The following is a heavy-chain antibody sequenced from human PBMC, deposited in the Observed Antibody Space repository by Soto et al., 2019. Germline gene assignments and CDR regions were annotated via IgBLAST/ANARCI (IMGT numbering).Heavy chain of an antibody. CDR1: GFTFDDYA. CDR3: AKDFRYTVAGVDY. D-gene: IGHD6-19*01. J-gene: IGHJ4*02. CDR2: ITWNSDNI. V-gene: IGHV3-9*01. Sequence: GGSLRLSCAASGFTFDDYAMHWVRQAPGKGLEWVSGITWNSDNIGYADSVKGRFTISRDNAKNSLYLQMNSLRAEDTAFYYCAKDFRYTVAGVDYWGQGTLVTVSS.